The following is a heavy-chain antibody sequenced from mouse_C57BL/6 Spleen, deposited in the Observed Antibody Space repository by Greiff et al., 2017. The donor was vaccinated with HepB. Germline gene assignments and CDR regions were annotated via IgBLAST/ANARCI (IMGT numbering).Heavy chain of an antibody. CDR3: AGAYYSNLYAMDY. CDR1: GYTFTDYN. Sequence: EVQLQQSGPELVKPGASVKMSCKASGYTFTDYNIHWVKQSHGKSLEWIGYINPNNGGTSYNQKFKGKATLTVNKSSSTAYMELRSLTSEDSAVYYCAGAYYSNLYAMDYWGQGTSVTVSS. V-gene: IGHV1-22*01. J-gene: IGHJ4*01. D-gene: IGHD2-5*01. CDR2: INPNNGGT.